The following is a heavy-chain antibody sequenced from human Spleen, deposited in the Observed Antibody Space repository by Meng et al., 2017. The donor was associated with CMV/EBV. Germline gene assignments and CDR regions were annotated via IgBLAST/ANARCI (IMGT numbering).Heavy chain of an antibody. CDR3: ARDMTGCESAFDH. CDR1: GYTFTSYG. V-gene: IGHV1-18*01. J-gene: IGHJ4*02. Sequence: ASVKVSCKASGYTFTSYGLSWVRQAPGQGLEWMGYILPYNGNTHYAQKVQGRVTLTRDTSTNTAYMELTSLRSDDTAVYFCARDMTGCESAFDHWGQGTVVTVSS. CDR2: ILPYNGNT. D-gene: IGHD2-15*01.